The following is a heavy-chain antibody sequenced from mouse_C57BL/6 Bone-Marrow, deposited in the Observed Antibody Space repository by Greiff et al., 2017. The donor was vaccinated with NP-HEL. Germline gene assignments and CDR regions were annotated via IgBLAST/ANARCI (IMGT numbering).Heavy chain of an antibody. CDR2: INPNYGTT. CDR1: GYSFTDYN. D-gene: IGHD1-1*01. Sequence: VQLKESGPELVKPGASVKISCKASGYSFTDYNMNWVKQSNGKSLEWIGVINPNYGTTSYNQKFKGKATLTVDQSSSTAYMQLNSLTSEDSAVYYCARETTVVATDWYFDVWGTGTTVTVSS. J-gene: IGHJ1*03. CDR3: ARETTVVATDWYFDV. V-gene: IGHV1-39*01.